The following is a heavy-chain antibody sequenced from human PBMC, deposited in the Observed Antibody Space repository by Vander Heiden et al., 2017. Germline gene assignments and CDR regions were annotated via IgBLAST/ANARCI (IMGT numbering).Heavy chain of an antibody. CDR3: ARDGRVRGIIIRPYYYYGMDV. J-gene: IGHJ6*02. CDR1: GFTLSNNG. V-gene: IGHV3-33*01. Sequence: VQLVESGGGVVQPGRYLRLSCAASGFTLSNNGIHWVRQAPGKGLEWVAVTWYDGSRKYFADPVQDRFSISRDNSKVFLQMNSLRAEDTAVYYCARDGRVRGIIIRPYYYYGMDVWGQGTAVTVSS. CDR2: TWYDGSRK. D-gene: IGHD3-10*01.